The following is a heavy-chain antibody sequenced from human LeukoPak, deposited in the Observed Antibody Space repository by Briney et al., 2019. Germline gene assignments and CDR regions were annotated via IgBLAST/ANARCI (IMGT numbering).Heavy chain of an antibody. J-gene: IGHJ4*02. CDR1: GFTFSSYG. V-gene: IGHV3-33*08. CDR3: ARDKETGFDY. D-gene: IGHD1-14*01. Sequence: GGSLRLSCAASGFTFSSYGMHWVRQAPGKGPEWVAVIWYDGSNKYYADSVKGRFTISRDNSKNTLYLQMNSLRAEDTAVYYCARDKETGFDYWGQGTLVTVSS. CDR2: IWYDGSNK.